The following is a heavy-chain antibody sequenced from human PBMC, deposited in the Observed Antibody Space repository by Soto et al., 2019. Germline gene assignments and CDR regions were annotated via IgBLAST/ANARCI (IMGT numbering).Heavy chain of an antibody. D-gene: IGHD3-3*01. CDR2: IKQDGSEK. V-gene: IGHV3-7*01. CDR3: ARDPPITIFGVVTPRLDY. CDR1: GFTFSSYW. Sequence: GGSLRLSXAASGFTFSSYWMSWVRQAPGKGLEWVANIKQDGSEKYYVDSVKGRFTISRDNAKNSLYLQMNSLRAEDTAVYYCARDPPITIFGVVTPRLDYWGQGTLVTVSS. J-gene: IGHJ4*02.